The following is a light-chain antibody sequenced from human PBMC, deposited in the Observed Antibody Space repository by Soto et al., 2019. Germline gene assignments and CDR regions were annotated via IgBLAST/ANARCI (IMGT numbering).Light chain of an antibody. CDR3: SSKRDSSTLFV. J-gene: IGLJ1*01. Sequence: QPVLTQPASVSGSPGQSITISCTGTSSDVGAYNYVSWYQHHPGKVPKLLIYEVTNRPSGVSDRFSGSKSGNTASLTISGLQAEYEADYYCSSKRDSSTLFVFGTGTKVTVL. CDR1: SSDVGAYNY. V-gene: IGLV2-14*01. CDR2: EVT.